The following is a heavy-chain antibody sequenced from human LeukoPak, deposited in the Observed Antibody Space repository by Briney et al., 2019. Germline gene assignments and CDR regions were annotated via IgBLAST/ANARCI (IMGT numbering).Heavy chain of an antibody. CDR3: ARARLGSGYGLDV. J-gene: IGHJ6*02. V-gene: IGHV4-59*01. D-gene: IGHD3-10*01. CDR2: IYYSGNT. CDR1: GGSISTYY. Sequence: PSETLSLTCTVSGGSISTYYYSWIRQPPGKGLEWIGYIYYSGNTNSNPSLKSRVTISVDTSNNQFSLKLSSVTAADTAVYYCARARLGSGYGLDVWGQGTTVTVSS.